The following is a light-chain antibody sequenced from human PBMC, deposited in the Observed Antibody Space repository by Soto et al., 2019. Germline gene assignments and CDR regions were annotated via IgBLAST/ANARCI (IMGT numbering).Light chain of an antibody. J-gene: IGKJ4*01. CDR1: QTVSFSY. V-gene: IGKV3-20*01. Sequence: EIVLTQSPGTLSLSPGDRATLSCRASQTVSFSYLAWYQQKPGQAPRLLIYGASSGATGIPDRFSGSESGTDFTLTISRLEPEDFAVYYCQQYGSSPLTFGGGTKVEIK. CDR3: QQYGSSPLT. CDR2: GAS.